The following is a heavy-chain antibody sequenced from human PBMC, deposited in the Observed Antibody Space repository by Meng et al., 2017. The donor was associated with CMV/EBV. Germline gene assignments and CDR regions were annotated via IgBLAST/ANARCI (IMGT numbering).Heavy chain of an antibody. CDR1: GFTFTTYW. D-gene: IGHD2-2*01. J-gene: IGHJ3*01. Sequence: GGSLRLSCAASGFTFTTYWMTWVRQAPGKGLEWVANIKEDGNEKNYVDSVRGRFSISRDNAKSSLHLQMNNLRAEDTAVYYCTRDPSPVIVVESGAMYYDAIDFWGQGTMVTVSS. V-gene: IGHV3-7*01. CDR3: TRDPSPVIVVESGAMYYDAIDF. CDR2: IKEDGNEK.